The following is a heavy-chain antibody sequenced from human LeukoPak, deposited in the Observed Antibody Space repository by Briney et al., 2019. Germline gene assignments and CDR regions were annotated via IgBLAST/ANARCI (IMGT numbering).Heavy chain of an antibody. CDR1: GFTFSSYA. Sequence: GGSLRLSCAASGFTFSSYAMSWVRQAPGKGLEWVSVISGSGDSAYYADSVKGRFTISRDNSQNTLYLQMNSLRAEDTAVYYCAKGVASSAYSAFDYWGQGTLVTVSS. CDR2: ISGSGDSA. CDR3: AKGVASSAYSAFDY. J-gene: IGHJ4*02. D-gene: IGHD3-22*01. V-gene: IGHV3-23*01.